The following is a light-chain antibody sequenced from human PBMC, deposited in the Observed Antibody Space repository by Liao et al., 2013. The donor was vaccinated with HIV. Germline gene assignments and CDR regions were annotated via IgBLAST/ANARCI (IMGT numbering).Light chain of an antibody. CDR2: YDS. J-gene: IGLJ2*01. CDR3: QAWDSSL. V-gene: IGLV3-21*01. Sequence: SYVLTQPPSVSVAPGKTARITCGGNNIGSKSVHWYQQKPGQAPVLVIYYDSDRPSGIPERFSGSNSGNTATLTISGTQAMDEADYYCQAWDSSLFGGGTKLTVL. CDR1: NIGSKS.